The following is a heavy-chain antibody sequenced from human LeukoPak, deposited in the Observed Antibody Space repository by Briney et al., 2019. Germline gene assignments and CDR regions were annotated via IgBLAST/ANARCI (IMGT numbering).Heavy chain of an antibody. CDR3: ARDRTGLDPDYGDYINY. Sequence: GGSLRLSCAASGFTFSSYAMHWVRQAPGKGLEWVAVISYDGSNKYYADSVKGRFTTSRDNSKNTLYLQMNSLRTEDTAVYYCARDRTGLDPDYGDYINYWGQGTLVTVSS. J-gene: IGHJ4*02. CDR1: GFTFSSYA. CDR2: ISYDGSNK. V-gene: IGHV3-30*04. D-gene: IGHD4-17*01.